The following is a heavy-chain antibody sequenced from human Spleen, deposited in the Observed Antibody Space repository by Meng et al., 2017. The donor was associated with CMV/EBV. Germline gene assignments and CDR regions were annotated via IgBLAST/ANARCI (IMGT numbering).Heavy chain of an antibody. CDR3: ARALSSSGWYNQRFDP. CDR1: GYNFTGYY. D-gene: IGHD6-19*01. V-gene: IGHV1-2*04. J-gene: IGHJ5*02. Sequence: SGYNFTGYYMHWVRQAPGQGLEWMGWINPNSGGTNYAQKFQGWVTMTRDTSISTAYMEMSRLRSDDTAVYYCARALSSSGWYNQRFDPRGQGTLVTVSS. CDR2: INPNSGGT.